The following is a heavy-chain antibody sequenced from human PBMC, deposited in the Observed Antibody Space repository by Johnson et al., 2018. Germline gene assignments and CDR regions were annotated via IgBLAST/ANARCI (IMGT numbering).Heavy chain of an antibody. CDR1: RFTFSSYN. CDR2: ISSRSSNI. Sequence: EVQLVESGGGLVQPGGSLRLSCAASRFTFSSYNMNWVRQAPGKGLEWVSYISSRSSNIYYADSVKGRFTISRDNAKNSLYLQMNSRRDEDTAVYYCARVLYFSGGSCWGYAFDIWGQGTMVTVSS. J-gene: IGHJ3*02. CDR3: ARVLYFSGGSCWGYAFDI. V-gene: IGHV3-48*02. D-gene: IGHD2-15*01.